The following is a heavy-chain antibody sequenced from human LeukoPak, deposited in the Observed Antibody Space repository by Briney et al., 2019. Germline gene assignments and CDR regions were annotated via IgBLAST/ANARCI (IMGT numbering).Heavy chain of an antibody. Sequence: GGSLRLSCAASGFTFSNYAMNWVRQAPGKGLEWVGHIKSQTHGGTTDYAAPVKGRFTILRDDSKKTVYLQMNSLQTDDTGVYHCTTEFFGSVYNNWGQGTLVTVSS. D-gene: IGHD5/OR15-5a*01. CDR2: IKSQTHGGTT. V-gene: IGHV3-15*01. CDR1: GFTFSNYA. J-gene: IGHJ4*02. CDR3: TTEFFGSVYNN.